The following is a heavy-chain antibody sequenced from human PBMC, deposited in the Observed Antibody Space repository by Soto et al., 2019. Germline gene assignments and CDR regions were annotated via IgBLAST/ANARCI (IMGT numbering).Heavy chain of an antibody. V-gene: IGHV1-69*13. J-gene: IGHJ4*02. CDR3: ARDGHIAAAGQEFSHTLYYFDY. CDR1: GGTFSSYA. Sequence: ASVKVSCKASGGTFSSYAISWVRQAPGQGLEWMGGIIPIFGTANYAQKFQGRVTITADESTSTAYMELSSLRSEDTAVYYCARDGHIAAAGQEFSHTLYYFDYWGQGTLVTVSS. D-gene: IGHD6-13*01. CDR2: IIPIFGTA.